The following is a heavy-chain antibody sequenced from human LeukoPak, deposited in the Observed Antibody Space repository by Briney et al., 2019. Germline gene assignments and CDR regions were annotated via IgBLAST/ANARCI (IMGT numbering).Heavy chain of an antibody. CDR3: ARGPDTAMVFGMEVDY. D-gene: IGHD5-18*01. Sequence: ASVKVSCKASGYTFTSYYMHWVRQAPGQGLEWMGIINPSGGSTSYAQKFQDRVTMTRDTSTSTVYMELSSLRSEDTAVYYCARGPDTAMVFGMEVDYWGQGTLVTVSS. CDR1: GYTFTSYY. J-gene: IGHJ4*02. V-gene: IGHV1-46*01. CDR2: INPSGGST.